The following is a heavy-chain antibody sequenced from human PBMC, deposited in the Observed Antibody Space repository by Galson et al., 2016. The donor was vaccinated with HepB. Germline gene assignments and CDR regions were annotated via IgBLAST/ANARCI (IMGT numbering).Heavy chain of an antibody. Sequence: TLSLTCTVSGGSISSGSYYWGWIRQPAGEGLEWIGRRSTSGSTNYNPSLKSRVTISVDTSKNQFSLKLSSVAAADTAVYYCARESSRTSVKWRRYNYYYMDVWGKGTTVTVSS. J-gene: IGHJ6*03. CDR3: ARESSRTSVKWRRYNYYYMDV. CDR2: RSTSGST. V-gene: IGHV4-61*02. CDR1: GGSISSGSYY. D-gene: IGHD6-13*01.